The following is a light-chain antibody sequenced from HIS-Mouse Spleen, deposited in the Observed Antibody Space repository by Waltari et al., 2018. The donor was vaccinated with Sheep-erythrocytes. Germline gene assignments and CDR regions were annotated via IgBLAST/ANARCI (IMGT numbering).Light chain of an antibody. CDR3: YSTDSSGNRDV. J-gene: IGLJ1*01. V-gene: IGLV3-10*01. CDR1: ALPKKY. CDR2: EDS. Sequence: SYELTPPPSVSVSPGQTARIPCSGDALPKKYAYWYQQKSGQAPVLVIYEDSKRPSGIPERFSGSSSGTMATLTISGAQVEDEADYYCYSTDSSGNRDVFGTGTKVTVL.